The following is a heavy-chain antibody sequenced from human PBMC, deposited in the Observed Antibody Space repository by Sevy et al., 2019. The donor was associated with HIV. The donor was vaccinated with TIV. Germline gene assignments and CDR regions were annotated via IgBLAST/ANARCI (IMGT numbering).Heavy chain of an antibody. CDR3: AKKMGGGSGMAFLVDY. V-gene: IGHV3-23*01. J-gene: IGHJ4*02. CDR2: ISGTGDHT. CDR1: GFTFGSFA. Sequence: GGSLRLSCAASGFTFGSFAMGWVRQAPGKGLDWISVISGTGDHTYYADSVKGRFTISRDNSKNTLFLQMNSLRAEDTAIFYCAKKMGGGSGMAFLVDYWGQGTLVTVSS. D-gene: IGHD5-18*01.